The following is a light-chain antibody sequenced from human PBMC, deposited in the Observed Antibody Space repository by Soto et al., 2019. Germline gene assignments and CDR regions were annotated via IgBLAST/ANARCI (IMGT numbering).Light chain of an antibody. CDR3: QQFDSSRVYS. CDR2: GGS. Sequence: EIVLTQSPVTLSLSPGERATLSCRASQSVPSTYLAWYQQKPGQSPRLIIYGGSTRASGFPDRFSGGGSGTDFTLTISRLEPEDSAVYYCHCQQFDSSRVYSFGQGTKLEI. V-gene: IGKV3-20*01. J-gene: IGKJ2*03. CDR1: QSVPSTY.